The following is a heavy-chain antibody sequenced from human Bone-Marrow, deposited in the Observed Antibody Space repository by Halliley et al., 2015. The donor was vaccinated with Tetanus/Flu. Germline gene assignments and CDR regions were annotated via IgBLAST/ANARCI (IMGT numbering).Heavy chain of an antibody. CDR1: GFTFSRAW. J-gene: IGHJ6*02. CDR3: AREKTAAVVIDYYYYGMDV. Sequence: SLRLSCAASGFTFSRAWMTWVRQAPGKGLEWVANIKQDGSEKYYVDSVKGRSTISRDNAKNSLYLQMNSLRAEDTAVYYCAREKTAAVVIDYYYYGMDVWGQGTTVTVSS. CDR2: IKQDGSEK. D-gene: IGHD3-22*01. V-gene: IGHV3-7*01.